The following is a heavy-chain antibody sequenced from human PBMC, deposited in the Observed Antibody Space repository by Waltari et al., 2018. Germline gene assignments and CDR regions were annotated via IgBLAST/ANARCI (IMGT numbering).Heavy chain of an antibody. CDR2: LDPEEGQA. CDR1: GDTFTDIY. V-gene: IGHV1-69-2*01. CDR3: ATALGGGISASRPFHF. J-gene: IGHJ3*01. Sequence: EVQMLQSGAEVKKPGTPVKISCKVSGDTFTDIYIHWIKQAPGKGLQWMGLLDPEEGQAIYAQKFQGRVTMTADTSIHPAYMELTSLTYEDTAFYYCATALGGGISASRPFHFWGQGTMITVSS. D-gene: IGHD3-10*01.